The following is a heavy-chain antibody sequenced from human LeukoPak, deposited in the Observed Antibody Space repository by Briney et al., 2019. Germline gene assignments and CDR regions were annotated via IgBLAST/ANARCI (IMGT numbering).Heavy chain of an antibody. J-gene: IGHJ4*02. V-gene: IGHV4-61*02. CDR3: ARGPITMVRGVIITGSFDY. Sequence: SETLSLTCTVSGGSLSSGSYYWSWVRQPAGKGLEWIGRISTSGSTNYNPSLKSRVTISLDTSKNQFSLKLSSVTAADTAVYYCARGPITMVRGVIITGSFDYWGQGTLVTVSS. D-gene: IGHD3-10*01. CDR2: ISTSGST. CDR1: GGSLSSGSYY.